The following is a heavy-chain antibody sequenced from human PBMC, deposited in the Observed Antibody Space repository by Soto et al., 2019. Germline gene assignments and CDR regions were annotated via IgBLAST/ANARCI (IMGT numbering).Heavy chain of an antibody. CDR2: ISYDGSNK. J-gene: IGHJ4*01. Sequence: GSLILSAAASGFSVSSDGMHGVRQAPGKGLEWVAVISYDGSNKYYADSVKGRFTISRDNSKNTLYLQMDRMRAEDTAVYDCAKDRGRGVAAVTDFDTWGQGTMLPVSS. CDR3: AKDRGRGVAAVTDFDT. D-gene: IGHD6-19*01. CDR1: GFSVSSDG. V-gene: IGHV3-30*18.